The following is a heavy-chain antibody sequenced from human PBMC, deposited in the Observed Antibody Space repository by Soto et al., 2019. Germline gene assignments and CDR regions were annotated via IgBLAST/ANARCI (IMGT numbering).Heavy chain of an antibody. V-gene: IGHV3-23*01. J-gene: IGHJ5*02. Sequence: GGSQRISWAASGFTFSGYAMSWVRQAPGKGLEWVSAIRGSGGSTYYADSVKGRLTISRDNSKNTLYLQMNSLRAEDTAVYYCAKDTVTTEDWFDPWGQGTLVTVSS. CDR1: GFTFSGYA. D-gene: IGHD4-4*01. CDR3: AKDTVTTEDWFDP. CDR2: IRGSGGST.